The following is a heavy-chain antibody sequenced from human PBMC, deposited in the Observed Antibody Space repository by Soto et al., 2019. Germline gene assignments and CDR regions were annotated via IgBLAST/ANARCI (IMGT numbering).Heavy chain of an antibody. D-gene: IGHD2-15*01. CDR1: GFSLSTRGVG. CDR3: AHSQGRDCSGGSCSTNSFDP. J-gene: IGHJ5*02. V-gene: IGHV2-5*02. Sequence: QITLKESGPTLVKPTQTLTLTCSFSGFSLSTRGVGVGWIRQPPGKALEWLAVIYWDDIKLYSPSLKSRLTITTDTSKNQVVLTMTNMGPVDTATYFCAHSQGRDCSGGSCSTNSFDPWGQGTLVTVSS. CDR2: IYWDDIK.